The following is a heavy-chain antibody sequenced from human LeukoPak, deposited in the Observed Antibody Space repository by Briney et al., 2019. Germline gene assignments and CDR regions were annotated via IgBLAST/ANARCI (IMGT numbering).Heavy chain of an antibody. D-gene: IGHD3-22*01. CDR1: GFTFSTFG. CDR3: AKDTYYYDSSGYSYYFDY. Sequence: GGSLRLSCAASGFAASGFTFSTFGMHWVRQAPGKGLEWVAFIRYDGSNKYYADSVRGRFTISRDDSKNTLYLQMNSLRAEDTAVYYCAKDTYYYDSSGYSYYFDYWGQGTLVTVSS. V-gene: IGHV3-30*02. CDR2: IRYDGSNK. J-gene: IGHJ4*02.